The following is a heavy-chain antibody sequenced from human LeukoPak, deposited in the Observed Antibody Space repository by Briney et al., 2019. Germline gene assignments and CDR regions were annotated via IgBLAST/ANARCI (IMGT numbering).Heavy chain of an antibody. CDR1: GGSFSGYY. D-gene: IGHD3-10*02. J-gene: IGHJ6*02. Sequence: PSETLSLTCAVYGGSFSGYYWSWIRQPPGKGLEWIGEINHSGSTNYNPSLKSRVTISVDTSKNQFSLKLSSVTAADTAVYYCARVKVNYYVRWYYYYGMDVWGQGTTVTVSS. CDR3: ARVKVNYYVRWYYYYGMDV. CDR2: INHSGST. V-gene: IGHV4-34*01.